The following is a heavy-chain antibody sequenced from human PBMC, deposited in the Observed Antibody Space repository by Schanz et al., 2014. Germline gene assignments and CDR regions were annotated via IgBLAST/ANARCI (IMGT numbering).Heavy chain of an antibody. CDR2: INTADTT. V-gene: IGHV3-23*04. CDR1: GFTFSSYL. J-gene: IGHJ5*02. D-gene: IGHD5-12*01. CDR3: AKDMNREATAPES. Sequence: EVQLVESGGGLVQPGGSLTLSCAASGFTFSSYLMSWVRQAPGKGLEWVSAINTADTTYYADSVKGRFTVSRDNSKNTVYLHMNSLRDEDTAVYYCAKDMNREATAPESWGQGTLVVVSS.